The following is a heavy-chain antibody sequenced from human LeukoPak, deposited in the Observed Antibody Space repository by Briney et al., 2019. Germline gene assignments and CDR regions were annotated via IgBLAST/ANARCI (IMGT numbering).Heavy chain of an antibody. Sequence: SETLSLTCNVSGDSITSDYRSWIRQSPGKGLEWIGYINYGGNSDYNPSLNSRVTISVNRSKKQVSLKMRSMTAADTAVYYCARLDCISNTCYNYWAPGALVTVSS. V-gene: IGHV4-59*08. CDR2: INYGGNS. J-gene: IGHJ4*02. CDR1: GDSITSDY. D-gene: IGHD3-10*01. CDR3: ARLDCISNTCYNY.